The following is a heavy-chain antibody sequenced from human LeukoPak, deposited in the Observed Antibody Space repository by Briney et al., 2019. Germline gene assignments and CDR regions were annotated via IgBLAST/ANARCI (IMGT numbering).Heavy chain of an antibody. J-gene: IGHJ5*01. CDR2: TYYRSKWYN. CDR3: AKGYCSSTSCYTGWFDS. V-gene: IGHV6-1*01. CDR1: GDSVSSNSAA. D-gene: IGHD2-2*02. Sequence: SQTLSLTCAISGDSVSSNSAAWNWIRQSPSRGLEWLGRTYYRSKWYNDYAVSVKSRITINPDTSKNQFSLQLNSVTPEDTAVYYCAKGYCSSTSCYTGWFDSWGQGTLVTVSS.